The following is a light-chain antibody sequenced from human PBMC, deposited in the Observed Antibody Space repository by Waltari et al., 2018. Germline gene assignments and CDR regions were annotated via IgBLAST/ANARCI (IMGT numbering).Light chain of an antibody. CDR1: QDISNW. J-gene: IGKJ1*01. CDR2: GAF. Sequence: DIQMTQSPSSVSASVGDRVNITCRASQDISNWLAWYQQKPGKGPNLLIFGAFTLQGGVPSRFSGSGSGTDFTLTISGLQPEDSATYFCQQGSSFPPTFGQGTKVEIK. V-gene: IGKV1-12*01. CDR3: QQGSSFPPT.